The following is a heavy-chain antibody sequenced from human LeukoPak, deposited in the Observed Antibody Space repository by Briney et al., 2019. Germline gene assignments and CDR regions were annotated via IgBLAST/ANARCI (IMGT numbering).Heavy chain of an antibody. CDR3: ARGELEGYGSGSYYKKLRLQYYFDY. CDR1: GFIVNSNY. Sequence: GGSLRLSCAASGFIVNSNYMSWVRQAPGKGLECVSYIHSGRSTYYADSVKGRFTISSDNSKNTLYLQMNSLRAEDTAVYYCARGELEGYGSGSYYKKLRLQYYFDYWGQGTLVTVSS. CDR2: IHSGRST. J-gene: IGHJ4*02. D-gene: IGHD3-10*01. V-gene: IGHV3-66*01.